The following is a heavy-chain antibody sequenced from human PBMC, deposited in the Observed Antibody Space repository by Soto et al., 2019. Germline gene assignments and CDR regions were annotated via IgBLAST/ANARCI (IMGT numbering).Heavy chain of an antibody. J-gene: IGHJ5*02. D-gene: IGHD3-10*01. CDR1: WGYSSNVGYP. CDR3: ARDAGNPRPYNLFDP. V-gene: IGHV4-30-2*01. Sequence: ILCHPLGVFWGYSSNVGYPRSLKRQAPGKGLEWIGYIYHSGSTYYNPSLKSRVTISVDRSKNQFSLKPSSVTAADTAVYYCARDAGNPRPYNLFDPWGQGTLVTVSS. CDR2: IYHSGST.